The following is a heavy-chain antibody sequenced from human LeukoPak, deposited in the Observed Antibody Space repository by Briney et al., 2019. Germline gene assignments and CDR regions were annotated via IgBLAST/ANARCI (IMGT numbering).Heavy chain of an antibody. CDR2: IYTSGST. J-gene: IGHJ4*02. V-gene: IGHV4-61*02. D-gene: IGHD2-15*01. Sequence: SETLSLTCTVSGGSISSNNYFWSWIRQPAGKGLEWIGRIYTSGSTNYNPSLKSRVTISVDTSKNQFSLKLISVTAADTAVYYCATTLLRGGGGRLIDYWGQGTLVTVSS. CDR3: ATTLLRGGGGRLIDY. CDR1: GGSISSNNYF.